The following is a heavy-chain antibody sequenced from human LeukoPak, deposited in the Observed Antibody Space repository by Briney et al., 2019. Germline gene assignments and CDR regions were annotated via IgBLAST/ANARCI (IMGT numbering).Heavy chain of an antibody. Sequence: GGSLRLSCAASGFTFNNDNMNWVRQTPGKGLEWVSSITRDSIYTFYADSVRGRFTISRDNAKNLLSLQMNSLRAEDTAVYYCVRDPYNGYYGDDYYYYMDVWGKGTTVTISS. CDR2: ITRDSIYT. CDR3: VRDPYNGYYGDDYYYYMDV. J-gene: IGHJ6*03. V-gene: IGHV3-21*01. D-gene: IGHD4-17*01. CDR1: GFTFNNDN.